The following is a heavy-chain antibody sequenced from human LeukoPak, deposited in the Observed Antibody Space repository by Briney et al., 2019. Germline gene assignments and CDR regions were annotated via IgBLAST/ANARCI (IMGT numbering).Heavy chain of an antibody. D-gene: IGHD3-10*02. Sequence: GGSLRLSCAASGFIFTSYSMNWVRQAPGKGLEWVSYISSSGSTIYYADSVKGRFTISRDNAKNSLYLQMNSLRAEDTAVYYCAELGITMIGGVWGKGTTVTISS. CDR3: AELGITMIGGV. V-gene: IGHV3-48*04. CDR1: GFIFTSYS. CDR2: ISSSGSTI. J-gene: IGHJ6*04.